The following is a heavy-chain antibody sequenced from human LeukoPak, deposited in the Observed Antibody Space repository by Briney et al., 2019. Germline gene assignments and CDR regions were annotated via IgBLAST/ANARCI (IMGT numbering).Heavy chain of an antibody. Sequence: ASVKVSFKASGGTFSSYAISWVRQAPGQGLEWMGGIIPIFGTANYAQQFQGRVTITTDESTSTAYMELSSLRSEDTAVYYCAISPDIVVVPAAMDYWGQGTLVTVSS. CDR3: AISPDIVVVPAAMDY. V-gene: IGHV1-69*05. D-gene: IGHD2-2*01. J-gene: IGHJ4*02. CDR1: GGTFSSYA. CDR2: IIPIFGTA.